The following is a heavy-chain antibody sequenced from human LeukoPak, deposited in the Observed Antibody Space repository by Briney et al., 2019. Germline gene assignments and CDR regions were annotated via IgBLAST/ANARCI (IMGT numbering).Heavy chain of an antibody. Sequence: GGSPRLSCAASGSTFSSYWMSWVRQAPGKGLEWVGRIKSKTDGGTTDYAAPVKGRFTISRDDSKNTLYLQMNSLKTEDTAVYYCTRGYNWNVLDYWGQGTLVTVSS. D-gene: IGHD1-20*01. CDR3: TRGYNWNVLDY. V-gene: IGHV3-15*01. CDR1: GSTFSSYW. CDR2: IKSKTDGGTT. J-gene: IGHJ4*02.